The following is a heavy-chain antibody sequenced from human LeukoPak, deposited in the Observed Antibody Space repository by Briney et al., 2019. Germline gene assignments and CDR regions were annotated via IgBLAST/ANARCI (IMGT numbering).Heavy chain of an antibody. V-gene: IGHV4-34*01. CDR3: AVPGGSVGNFDY. CDR1: GGSFSGYY. D-gene: IGHD3-16*01. CDR2: INHSGST. Sequence: SETLSLTCAVYGGSFSGYYWSWIRQPPGKGLEWIGEINHSGSTNYNPSLKSRVTISVDTSKNQFSLKLSSVTAADTAVYYCAVPGGSVGNFDYWGQGTLVTVSS. J-gene: IGHJ4*02.